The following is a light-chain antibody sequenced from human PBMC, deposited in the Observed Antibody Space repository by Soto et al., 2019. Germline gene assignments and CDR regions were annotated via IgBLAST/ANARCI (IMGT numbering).Light chain of an antibody. V-gene: IGKV3-20*01. J-gene: IGKJ1*01. CDR2: GVS. CDR3: HQYASSPRT. CDR1: QRVSSSY. Sequence: EIVLTQSPGTLSLSPGERATLSCRASQRVSSSYLAWYQQKPGQAPRLLIYGVSTRAPCIPVRFRGSGSGTDFTLPITRLEPEDFALYYCHQYASSPRTFGQGTKVEIK.